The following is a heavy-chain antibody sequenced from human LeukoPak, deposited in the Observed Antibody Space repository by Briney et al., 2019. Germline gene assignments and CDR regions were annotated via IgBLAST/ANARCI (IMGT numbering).Heavy chain of an antibody. CDR3: ARSSSSSIDY. CDR2: ITSSGGPI. D-gene: IGHD6-13*01. J-gene: IGHJ4*02. CDR1: GFTFSNYY. Sequence: SGGSLRLSCAVSGFTFSNYYMSWIRQAPGKGLEWLCYITSSGGPIYYADSVKGRFTISRDNAKDSLYLQMNSLRAEDTAVYYCARSSSSSIDYWGQGTLVTVSS. V-gene: IGHV3-11*01.